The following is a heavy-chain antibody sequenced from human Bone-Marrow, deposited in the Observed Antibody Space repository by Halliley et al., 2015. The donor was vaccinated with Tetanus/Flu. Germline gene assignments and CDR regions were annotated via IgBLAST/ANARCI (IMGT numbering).Heavy chain of an antibody. Sequence: INAGGSTTYYIDSVKGRFTISRDNSKDTLYLHMNSLRAGDTAIYYCAKDPSLRLLAGGRWFDPWGQGTPVIVSS. D-gene: IGHD3-3*01. CDR2: INAGGSTT. CDR3: AKDPSLRLLAGGRWFDP. V-gene: IGHV3-23*01. J-gene: IGHJ5*02.